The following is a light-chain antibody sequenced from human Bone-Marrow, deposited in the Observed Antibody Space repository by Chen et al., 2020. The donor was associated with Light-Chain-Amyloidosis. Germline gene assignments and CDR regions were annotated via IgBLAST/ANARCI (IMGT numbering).Light chain of an antibody. CDR3: QQSYSTPWT. V-gene: IGKV1-39*01. CDR1: QSISSY. J-gene: IGKJ1*01. CDR2: AAS. Sequence: DIQLTQSPSSLSASVGDRVTITCRASQSISSYLNWYQQKPGKAPKLLIYAASSLQSGVPSRFSGSGSVTAFTLTISSLQPEDFATYYCQQSYSTPWTFGQWTKVEIK.